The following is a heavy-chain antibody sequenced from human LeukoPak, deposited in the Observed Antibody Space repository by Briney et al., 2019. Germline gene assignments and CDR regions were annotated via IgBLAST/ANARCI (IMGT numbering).Heavy chain of an antibody. CDR1: RFTFSDYY. CDR3: ARDGRLDY. CDR2: IGTTDTHT. V-gene: IGHV3-11*01. Sequence: GGSLRLSCVASRFTFSDYYMSWIRQAPGKGLEWISYIGTTDTHTYYADSVKGRLTISRDNAKNSLFLQMDSLTADDTAMYYCARDGRLDYWGQGTLVTVSS. J-gene: IGHJ4*02.